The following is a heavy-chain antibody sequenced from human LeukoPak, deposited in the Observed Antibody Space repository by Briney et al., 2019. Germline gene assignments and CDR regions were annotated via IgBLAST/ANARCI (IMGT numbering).Heavy chain of an antibody. CDR1: GFTFSSYW. V-gene: IGHV3-74*01. CDR3: VREARSYYYDSSGYLNYFDY. CDR2: INSDGSTT. J-gene: IGHJ4*02. Sequence: PGGSLKLSCAASGFTFSSYWMHWVRQAPGKGLVWVSRINSDGSTTSYADSVKGRFTISRDNAKNTLYLQVNSLRAEDTAVYYCVREARSYYYDSSGYLNYFDYWGQGALVTVSS. D-gene: IGHD3-22*01.